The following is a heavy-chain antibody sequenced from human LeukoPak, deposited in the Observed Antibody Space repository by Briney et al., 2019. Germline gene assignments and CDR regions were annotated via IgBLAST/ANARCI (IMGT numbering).Heavy chain of an antibody. Sequence: SQTLSLTCAVSGGSISSGGYSWSWIRQPPGKGLEWNGYIYHSGSTYYNPSLKSRVTISVDRSKNQFSLKLSSVTAADTAVYYCARASGFGELLKGKRWFDPWGQGTLVTVSS. CDR1: GGSISSGGYS. V-gene: IGHV4-30-2*01. J-gene: IGHJ5*02. CDR3: ARASGFGELLKGKRWFDP. D-gene: IGHD3-10*01. CDR2: IYHSGST.